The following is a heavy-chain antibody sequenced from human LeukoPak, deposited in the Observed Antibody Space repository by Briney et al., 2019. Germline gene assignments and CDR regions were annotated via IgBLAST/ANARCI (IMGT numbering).Heavy chain of an antibody. CDR1: GFTFSSYG. Sequence: GGSLRLSCEASGFTFSSYGMHWVRQAPGKGLEWVAFIRYDGSNKYNADFVKGRFTISRDNSKNTLYLQMNSLRTEDTAVYYCAKSDRDFSSGWYPFDYWGQGTLVTVSS. CDR3: AKSDRDFSSGWYPFDY. V-gene: IGHV3-30*02. CDR2: IRYDGSNK. D-gene: IGHD6-19*01. J-gene: IGHJ4*02.